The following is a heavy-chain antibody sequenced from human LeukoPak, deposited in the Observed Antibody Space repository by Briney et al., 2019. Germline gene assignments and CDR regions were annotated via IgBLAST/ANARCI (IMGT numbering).Heavy chain of an antibody. CDR1: GYSFVGYG. CDR3: ASVTIFGVVIWSSDYYYMDV. Sequence: GASVKVSCKASGYSFVGYGITWVRQAPGQGLEWMGWFNPENGNTNYAQKVQGRVTMTADTSTSTSYMELRSLRSDDTAVYYCASVTIFGVVIWSSDYYYMDVWGKGTTVTVSS. V-gene: IGHV1-18*01. J-gene: IGHJ6*03. CDR2: FNPENGNT. D-gene: IGHD3-3*01.